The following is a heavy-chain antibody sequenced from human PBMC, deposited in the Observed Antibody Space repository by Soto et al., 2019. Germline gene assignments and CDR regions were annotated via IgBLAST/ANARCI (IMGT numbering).Heavy chain of an antibody. J-gene: IGHJ4*02. D-gene: IGHD3-9*01. CDR2: INHSGST. CDR1: GGSFSGYY. CDR3: ARPAGYRVFDY. V-gene: IGHV4-34*01. Sequence: SETLSLTCAVYGGSFSGYYWSWIRQPPGKGLEWIGEINHSGSTNYNPSLKSRVTISVDTSKNQFSLKLSSVTAADTAVYYCARPAGYRVFDYWGQGTLVTVSS.